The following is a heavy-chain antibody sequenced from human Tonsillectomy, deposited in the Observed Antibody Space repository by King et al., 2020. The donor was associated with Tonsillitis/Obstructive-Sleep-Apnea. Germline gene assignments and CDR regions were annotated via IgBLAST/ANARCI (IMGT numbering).Heavy chain of an antibody. D-gene: IGHD3-3*01. CDR1: GGSISSGDW. V-gene: IGHV4-4*02. Sequence: VQLQESGPGLVKPSGTLSLTCAVSGGSISSGDWWSWVRQPPGKGLEWIGQIYHSGHTNYNPSLKSRVTISVDKSKNQFSLKLSSVTAADTAVYYCASRGGRSGYYSFDSWGRGTLVTASS. CDR3: ASRGGRSGYYSFDS. CDR2: IYHSGHT. J-gene: IGHJ4*02.